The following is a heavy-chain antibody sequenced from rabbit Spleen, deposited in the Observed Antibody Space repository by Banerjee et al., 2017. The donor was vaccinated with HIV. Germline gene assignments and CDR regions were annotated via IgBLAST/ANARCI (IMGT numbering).Heavy chain of an antibody. CDR3: ARDLTDVTGWNFGW. J-gene: IGHJ4*01. CDR2: IAGSSSGFT. CDR1: GFDFSHYG. D-gene: IGHD7-1*01. Sequence: QSLEESGGGLVQPGGSLKLSCKASGFDFSHYGVSWFRQAPGKGLEWISCIAGSSSGFTSSASWAKGRFTISKTSSTTVTLQMTSLTAADTATYFCARDLTDVTGWNFGWWGPGTLVTVS. V-gene: IGHV1S40*01.